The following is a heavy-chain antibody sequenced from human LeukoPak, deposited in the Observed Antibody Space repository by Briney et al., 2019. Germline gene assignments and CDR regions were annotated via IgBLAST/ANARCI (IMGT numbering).Heavy chain of an antibody. Sequence: PSETLSLTCTVYGGSFSGYYLSWIRQPQGKGLEWIGEINHSGSTNYNPSLKSRVTISVDTSKNQFSLKLSSVTAADTAVYYCARGRGIFKIFDYWGQGTLVTVSS. CDR1: GGSFSGYY. J-gene: IGHJ4*02. CDR2: INHSGST. CDR3: ARGRGIFKIFDY. V-gene: IGHV4-34*01. D-gene: IGHD3-3*01.